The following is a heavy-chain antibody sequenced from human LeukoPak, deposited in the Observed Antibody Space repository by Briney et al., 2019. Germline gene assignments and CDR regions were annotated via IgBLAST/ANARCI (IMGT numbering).Heavy chain of an antibody. D-gene: IGHD2-15*01. V-gene: IGHV3-43*02. CDR3: AKEMGGHTVPDY. Sequence: PGGSLRLSCAASGFTFDHYAMYWVRKAPGKGLEWVSLISGDGGSTYYADSVKGRFTISRDNSKNSLYLQMNSLRTDDTALYYCAKEMGGHTVPDYWGQGSLVTVSS. CDR2: ISGDGGST. J-gene: IGHJ4*02. CDR1: GFTFDHYA.